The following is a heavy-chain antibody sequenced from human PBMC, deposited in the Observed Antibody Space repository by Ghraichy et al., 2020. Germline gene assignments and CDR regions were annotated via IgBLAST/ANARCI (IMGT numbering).Heavy chain of an antibody. CDR1: GGSISSYY. J-gene: IGHJ5*02. Sequence: SQTLSLTCTVSGGSISSYYWSWIRQPPGKGLEWIGYIYYSGSTNYNPSLKSRVTISVDTSKNQFSLKLSSVTAADTAVYYCARAEAADPSYWFDPWGQGTLVTVSS. D-gene: IGHD6-13*01. CDR2: IYYSGST. CDR3: ARAEAADPSYWFDP. V-gene: IGHV4-59*01.